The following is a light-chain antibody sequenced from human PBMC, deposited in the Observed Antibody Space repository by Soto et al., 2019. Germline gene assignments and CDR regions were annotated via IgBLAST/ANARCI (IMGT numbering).Light chain of an antibody. CDR2: GAY. CDR3: QQYGSSPWT. Sequence: EIVLTQSPGTLSLSPGEVATLSFRASESVASNYLAWYQQTPGQAPRLLIYGAYSRATCIAGRFSGSGSGTDFTLTISRLEPEDFAVYYCQQYGSSPWTFGQGTKVDI. CDR1: ESVASNY. V-gene: IGKV3-20*01. J-gene: IGKJ1*01.